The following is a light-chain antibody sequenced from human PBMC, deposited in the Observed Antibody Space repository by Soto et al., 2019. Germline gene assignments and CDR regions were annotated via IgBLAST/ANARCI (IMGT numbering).Light chain of an antibody. Sequence: QSVLTQPPSASGTPGQRVTISCSGSSSNIGSNTVNWYQQLPGTAPKLLIYSNNQQPSGVPDRFSGSKSGTSASLAISGLQSEDEADYYCAAWDDSLNGPRVVFGGGTKVTVL. CDR3: AAWDDSLNGPRVV. CDR1: SSNIGSNT. J-gene: IGLJ2*01. V-gene: IGLV1-44*01. CDR2: SNN.